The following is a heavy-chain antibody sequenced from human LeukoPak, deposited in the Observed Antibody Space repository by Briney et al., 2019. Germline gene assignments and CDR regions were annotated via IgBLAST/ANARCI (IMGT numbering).Heavy chain of an antibody. CDR1: GFTFSSYD. CDR3: AKGSTVFGVVIRTYLDY. V-gene: IGHV3-13*01. J-gene: IGHJ4*02. D-gene: IGHD3-3*01. CDR2: IGTAGDT. Sequence: GGSLRLSCAASGFTFSSYDMHWVRQATGKGLEWVSAIGTAGDTYYPGSVKGRFTISRDNSKNTLYLQMDTLRAEDTAVYYCAKGSTVFGVVIRTYLDYWGQGTLVTVSS.